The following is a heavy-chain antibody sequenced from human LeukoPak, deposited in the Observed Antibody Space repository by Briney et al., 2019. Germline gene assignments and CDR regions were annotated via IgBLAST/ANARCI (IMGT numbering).Heavy chain of an antibody. J-gene: IGHJ4*02. Sequence: ASERVSCKASGYTFTSYGISWVRQAPGQGLEWMGWISAYNGNTNYAQKLQGRVTMTTDTSTSTAYMELRSLRSDDTAVYYCARDFFPPGYGGKVPFDYWGQGTLVTVSS. CDR2: ISAYNGNT. V-gene: IGHV1-18*01. D-gene: IGHD4-23*01. CDR3: ARDFFPPGYGGKVPFDY. CDR1: GYTFTSYG.